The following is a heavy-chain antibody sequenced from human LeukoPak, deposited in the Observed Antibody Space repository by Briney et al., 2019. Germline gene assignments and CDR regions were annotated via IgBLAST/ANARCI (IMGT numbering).Heavy chain of an antibody. CDR3: AREAGGDYVVPSYYYGMDV. CDR1: GYTLTELS. D-gene: IGHD4-17*01. J-gene: IGHJ6*02. V-gene: IGHV1-24*01. CDR2: FDSEDGET. Sequence: ASVKVSCKVSGYTLTELSMHWVRQAPGKGLEWMGGFDSEDGETIYAQKFQGRVTMTEDTSTDTAYMELSSLRSEDTAVYYCAREAGGDYVVPSYYYGMDVWGQGTTVTVSS.